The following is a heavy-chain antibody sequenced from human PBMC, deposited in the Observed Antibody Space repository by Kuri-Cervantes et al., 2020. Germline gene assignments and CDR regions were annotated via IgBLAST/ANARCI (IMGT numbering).Heavy chain of an antibody. J-gene: IGHJ6*02. V-gene: IGHV3-43D*03. CDR2: ISWDGGST. CDR1: GFTFDDYA. D-gene: IGHD3-10*01. Sequence: GESLKISCAASGFTFDDYAMHWVRQAPGKGLEWVSLISWDGGSTYYADSVKGRFTISRDNSKNSLYLQMNSLRAEDTAVYYCAKDRSGSYIGGMDVWGQGTTVTVSS. CDR3: AKDRSGSYIGGMDV.